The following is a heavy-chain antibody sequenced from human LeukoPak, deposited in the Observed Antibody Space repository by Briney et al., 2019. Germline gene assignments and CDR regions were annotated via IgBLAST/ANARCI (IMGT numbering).Heavy chain of an antibody. CDR2: IRSGGGST. CDR3: AKGRPGFDY. CDR1: GFTFNNYA. V-gene: IGHV3-23*01. J-gene: IGHJ4*02. Sequence: GGSLRLPCTASGFTFNNYAMSWVRQAPGKGLEWVSTIRSGGGSTYYADSVKGRFTISRDNSKNTLYMQMNSLRAEDTAVYYCAKGRPGFDYWGQGTLVTVSS.